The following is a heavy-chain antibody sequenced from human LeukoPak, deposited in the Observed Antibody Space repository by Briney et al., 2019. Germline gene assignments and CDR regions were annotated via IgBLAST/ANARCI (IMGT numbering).Heavy chain of an antibody. CDR1: GYSFTSYW. Sequence: GESLKISCKGSGYSFTSYWISWGRQMPGKGLEWMGRIDPSDSYTNYSPSFQGHVTISADKSISTAYLQWSSLKASDTAMYYCARHVHRYCSSTSCLPLDYWGQGTLVTVSS. CDR3: ARHVHRYCSSTSCLPLDY. D-gene: IGHD2-2*01. V-gene: IGHV5-10-1*01. CDR2: IDPSDSYT. J-gene: IGHJ4*02.